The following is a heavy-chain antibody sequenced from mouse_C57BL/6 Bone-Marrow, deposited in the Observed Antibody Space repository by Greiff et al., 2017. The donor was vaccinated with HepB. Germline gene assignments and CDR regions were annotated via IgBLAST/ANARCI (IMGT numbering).Heavy chain of an antibody. CDR2: IHPNSGST. D-gene: IGHD4-1*02. Sequence: VQLQQPGAELVKPGASVKLSCKASGYTFTSYWMHWVKQRPGQGLEWIGMIHPNSGSTNYNEKFKSKATLTVDKSSSTAYMQLSSLTSEDSAVYYCARSNWDGNCYPAYWGQGTLVTVSA. CDR1: GYTFTSYW. J-gene: IGHJ3*01. CDR3: ARSNWDGNCYPAY. V-gene: IGHV1-64*01.